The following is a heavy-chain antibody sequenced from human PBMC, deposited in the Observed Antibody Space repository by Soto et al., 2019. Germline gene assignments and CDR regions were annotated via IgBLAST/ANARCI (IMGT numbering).Heavy chain of an antibody. D-gene: IGHD5-18*01. CDR3: ARVGSRDPYNYVLEQ. CDR1: GRIFSSFP. J-gene: IGHJ1*01. CDR2: VISASGSV. Sequence: QVQVVQSGAEVKKPGSSVKISCKASGRIFSSFPTSWVRQVPGQGLEWMGGVISASGSVTYAPKFQGRVTMTAVNSAGIGYMELTSLTSEDTAIYYCARVGSRDPYNYVLEQWGPGTMLTVSS. V-gene: IGHV1-69*06.